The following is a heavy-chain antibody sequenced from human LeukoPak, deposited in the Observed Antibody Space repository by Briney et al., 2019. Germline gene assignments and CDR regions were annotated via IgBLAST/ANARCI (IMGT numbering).Heavy chain of an antibody. V-gene: IGHV3-23*01. Sequence: PGGSLRLSCAASGFTFSSYAMSWVRQAPGKGLEWVSAISGSGGSTYYADSVKGRFTISRDNSKNTLYLQMNSLRAEDTAVYYCAGEIYCSSTSCYTGPDAFDIWGQGTMVTVSS. CDR1: GFTFSSYA. D-gene: IGHD2-2*02. CDR3: AGEIYCSSTSCYTGPDAFDI. J-gene: IGHJ3*02. CDR2: ISGSGGST.